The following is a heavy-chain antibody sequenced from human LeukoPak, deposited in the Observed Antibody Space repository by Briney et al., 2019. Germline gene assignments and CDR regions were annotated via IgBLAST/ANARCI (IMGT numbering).Heavy chain of an antibody. D-gene: IGHD3-22*01. CDR2: IKQDGSEQ. CDR3: AKNTYYYESSGYYYFDF. V-gene: IGHV3-7*03. J-gene: IGHJ4*02. CDR1: GFTFTTYW. Sequence: GGSLRLSCAASGFTFTTYWMGWVRQAPGKGLEWVANIKQDGSEQYYVDSVKGRFTISRDDSKNTLYLQMNSLTAEDTAVYYCAKNTYYYESSGYYYFDFWGQGTLVTVSS.